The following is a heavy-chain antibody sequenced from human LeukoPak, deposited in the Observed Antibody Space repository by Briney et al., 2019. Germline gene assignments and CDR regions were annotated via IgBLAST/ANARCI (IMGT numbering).Heavy chain of an antibody. V-gene: IGHV1-69*13. D-gene: IGHD6-13*01. J-gene: IGHJ6*03. CDR2: IIPIFGTA. Sequence: SVKVSCKASGGTFSSYAISWVRQAPGQGLEWMGGIIPIFGTANYAQKFQGRVTITADESTSTAYMELSSLRSEDTAVYYCARSYSSSWRINYYYYMDVWGKGTTVTISS. CDR3: ARSYSSSWRINYYYYMDV. CDR1: GGTFSSYA.